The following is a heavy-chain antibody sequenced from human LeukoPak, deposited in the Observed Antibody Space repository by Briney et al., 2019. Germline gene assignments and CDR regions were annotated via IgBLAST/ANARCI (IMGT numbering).Heavy chain of an antibody. V-gene: IGHV3-11*01. D-gene: IGHD6-13*01. CDR1: GFTFSDYY. CDR2: ISSSGSTI. CDR3: ARERNRIAAAGTMDDY. J-gene: IGHJ4*02. Sequence: SGGSLRLSCAASGFTFSDYYMSWIRQAPGKGLEWVSYISSSGSTIYYADSVKGRFTISRDNAKNSLYPQMNSLRAEDTAVYYCARERNRIAAAGTMDDYWGQGTLVTVSS.